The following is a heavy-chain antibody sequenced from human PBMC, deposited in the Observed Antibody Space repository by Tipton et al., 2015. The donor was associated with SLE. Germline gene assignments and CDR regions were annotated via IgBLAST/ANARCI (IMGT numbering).Heavy chain of an antibody. CDR2: IYDSGST. V-gene: IGHV4-59*08. CDR1: GDSINDYF. CDR3: ARHAGDYAYFDS. Sequence: TLSLTCTVSGDSINDYFWSWIRQPPGKGLEWIGYIYDSGSTSYNPSLKSRVTISEDTSKQKFSLKLTSLTAADTAVYYCARHAGDYAYFDSWGQGVLVTVSP. D-gene: IGHD4-17*01. J-gene: IGHJ4*02.